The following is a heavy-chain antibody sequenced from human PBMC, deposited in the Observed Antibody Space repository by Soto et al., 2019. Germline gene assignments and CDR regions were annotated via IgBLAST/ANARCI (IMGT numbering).Heavy chain of an antibody. V-gene: IGHV3-30*18. CDR3: AKEGGYNLYYFDY. CDR2: ISYDGSNK. CDR1: GFTLSGYG. D-gene: IGHD5-12*01. Sequence: GGSLRLSCALSGFTLSGYGMDWVRQPPGKGLEWVAVISYDGSNKYYAEYVQGRVTISRDNSKNTLYLQMNSLRADDTAVYYCAKEGGYNLYYFDYWGQGTLVTVYS. J-gene: IGHJ4*02.